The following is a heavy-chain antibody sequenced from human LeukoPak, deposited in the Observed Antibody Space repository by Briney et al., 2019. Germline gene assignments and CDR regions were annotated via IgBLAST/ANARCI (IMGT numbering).Heavy chain of an antibody. CDR3: AKRYCSSTTCYDDRGAFDY. CDR1: GGSISNYY. Sequence: PSETLSLTCSVSGGSISNYYWSWIRQPPGKGLEWIGYIHYSGSTNYNRSLKSRVTISVDTSKNQFSLKLSSVTAADTAVYYCAKRYCSSTTCYDDRGAFDYWGQGTLVTVSS. J-gene: IGHJ4*02. CDR2: IHYSGST. V-gene: IGHV4-59*01. D-gene: IGHD2-2*01.